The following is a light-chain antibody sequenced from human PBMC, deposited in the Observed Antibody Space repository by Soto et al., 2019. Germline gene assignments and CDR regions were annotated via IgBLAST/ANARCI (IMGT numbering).Light chain of an antibody. CDR2: DAS. CDR1: QSVSRSY. CDR3: QQYGSSPWT. Sequence: EIVLTQSPATLSLSPGERATLSCGASQSVSRSYLAWYQQKPGLAPRLLIYDASSRATGIPDRFSGSGSGTDFTLIISRLEPEDVAVYYCQQYGSSPWTFGQGTKVEIK. J-gene: IGKJ1*01. V-gene: IGKV3D-20*01.